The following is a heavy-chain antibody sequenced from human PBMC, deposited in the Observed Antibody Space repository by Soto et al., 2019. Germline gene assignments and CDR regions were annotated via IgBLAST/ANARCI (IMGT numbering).Heavy chain of an antibody. Sequence: GGSLRLSCAASGFTFSSYAMSWVRQAPGKGLEWVSAISGSGGSTYYADSVKGRFTISRDNSKNTLYLQMNSLRAEDTAVYYCAKDASRGHHYYYYGMDVWGQGTTVTVSS. CDR2: ISGSGGST. D-gene: IGHD2-15*01. J-gene: IGHJ6*02. CDR1: GFTFSSYA. CDR3: AKDASRGHHYYYYGMDV. V-gene: IGHV3-23*01.